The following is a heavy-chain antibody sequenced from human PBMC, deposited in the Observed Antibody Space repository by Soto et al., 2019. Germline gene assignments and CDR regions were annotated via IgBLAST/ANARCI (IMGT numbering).Heavy chain of an antibody. CDR2: IIPIFGTA. CDR3: AREGGYSGYEITYFDY. D-gene: IGHD5-12*01. Sequence: GASVKVSCKASGGTFSSYAISWVRQAPGQGLEWMGGIIPIFGTANYAQKFQGRVTITADESTSTAYMELSSLRSEDTAVYYCAREGGYSGYEITYFDYWGQGTLVTVSS. J-gene: IGHJ4*02. CDR1: GGTFSSYA. V-gene: IGHV1-69*13.